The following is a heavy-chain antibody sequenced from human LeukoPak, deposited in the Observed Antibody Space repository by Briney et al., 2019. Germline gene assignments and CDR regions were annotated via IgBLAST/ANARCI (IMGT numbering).Heavy chain of an antibody. D-gene: IGHD6-19*01. Sequence: GGSLRLSCAASGFTFSSYGMHWVRQAPGKGLEWVAVISYDGSNKYLADSVKGRFTISRDNSKNTLYLQMNSLRAGDTAVYYCAKDSGIAVAGTLRAFDIWGQGTMVTVSS. J-gene: IGHJ3*02. CDR1: GFTFSSYG. V-gene: IGHV3-30*18. CDR2: ISYDGSNK. CDR3: AKDSGIAVAGTLRAFDI.